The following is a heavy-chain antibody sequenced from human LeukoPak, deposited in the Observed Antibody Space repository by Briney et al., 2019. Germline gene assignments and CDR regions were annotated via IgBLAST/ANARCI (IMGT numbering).Heavy chain of an antibody. Sequence: PSETLSLTCTVSGGSISSYYWSWIRHPPGKGLEWIGYIYYSGSTNYNPSLKSRVTISVDTSKNQFSLKLSSVTAADTAVYYCARNLGYCSGGSCPVVYWGQGTLVTVS. D-gene: IGHD2-15*01. V-gene: IGHV4-59*01. CDR1: GGSISSYY. J-gene: IGHJ4*02. CDR3: ARNLGYCSGGSCPVVY. CDR2: IYYSGST.